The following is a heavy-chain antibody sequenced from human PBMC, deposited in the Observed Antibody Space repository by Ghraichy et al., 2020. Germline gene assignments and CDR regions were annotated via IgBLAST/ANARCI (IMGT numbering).Heavy chain of an antibody. D-gene: IGHD3-3*01. V-gene: IGHV3-48*02. CDR1: GFTFSSYS. Sequence: GGSLRLSCAASGFTFSSYSMNWVRQAPGKGLEWVSYISSSSSTIYYADSVKGRFTISRDNAKNSLYLQMNSLRDEDTAVYYCARAYTYYDFWRGYYGYYYGMDVWGQGNTVTSSS. CDR2: ISSSSSTI. CDR3: ARAYTYYDFWRGYYGYYYGMDV. J-gene: IGHJ6*02.